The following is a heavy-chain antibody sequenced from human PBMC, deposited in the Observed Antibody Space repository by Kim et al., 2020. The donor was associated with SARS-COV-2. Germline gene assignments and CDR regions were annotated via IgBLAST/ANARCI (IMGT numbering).Heavy chain of an antibody. J-gene: IGHJ6*02. V-gene: IGHV1-46*01. CDR1: GYTFTSYY. D-gene: IGHD3-10*01. CDR3: ARDVVRGVIGGGYYYYGMDV. Sequence: ASVKVSCKASGYTFTSYYMHWVRQAPGQGLEWMGIINPSGGSTSYAQKFQGRVTMTRDTSTSTVYMELSSLRSEDTAVYYCARDVVRGVIGGGYYYYGMDVWGQGTTVTVSS. CDR2: INPSGGST.